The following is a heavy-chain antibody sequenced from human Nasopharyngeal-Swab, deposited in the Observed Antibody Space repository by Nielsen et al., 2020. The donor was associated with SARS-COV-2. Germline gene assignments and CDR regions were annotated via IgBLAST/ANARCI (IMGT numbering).Heavy chain of an antibody. J-gene: IGHJ5*02. CDR3: ARANSGSYSWFDP. Sequence: WIRQPPGKGLEWIGYIYYSGSTNYNPSLKSRVTISVDTSKNQFSLKLSYVTAADTAVYYCARANSGSYSWFDPWGQGTLVTVSS. CDR2: IYYSGST. V-gene: IGHV4-59*01. D-gene: IGHD3-10*01.